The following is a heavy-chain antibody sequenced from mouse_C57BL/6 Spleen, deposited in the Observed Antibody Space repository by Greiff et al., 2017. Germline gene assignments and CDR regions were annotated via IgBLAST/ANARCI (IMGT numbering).Heavy chain of an antibody. J-gene: IGHJ4*01. Sequence: QVTLKESGPGLVAPSQSLSITCTVSGFSLTSYGVHWVRQPPGKGLEWLVVIWSDGSTTYNSALKSRLSLSQNNSKSQVFLKMNNLQTDDTAMYYCARQGDAIYEGYGDYAMDYWGQGTSVTVSS. CDR2: IWSDGST. V-gene: IGHV2-6-1*01. CDR1: GFSLTSYG. CDR3: ARQGDAIYEGYGDYAMDY. D-gene: IGHD2-3*01.